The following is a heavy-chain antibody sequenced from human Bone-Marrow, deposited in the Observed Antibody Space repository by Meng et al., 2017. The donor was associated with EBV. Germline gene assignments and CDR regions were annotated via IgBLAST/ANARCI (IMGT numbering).Heavy chain of an antibody. CDR3: VRDRGYWDWFDP. CDR2: TYYRSKWYN. CDR1: GDSVSSNSAA. J-gene: IGHJ5*02. D-gene: IGHD3-22*01. Sequence: QVQLQQSGPGLVQPSXTLSLTCXISGDSVSSNSAAWNWIRQSPSRGLEWLGRTYYRSKWYNDYAVSVKSRIIINPDTSKNQVFLQLNSVTPEDTAVYYCVRDRGYWDWFDPWGQGTLVTVAS. V-gene: IGHV6-1*01.